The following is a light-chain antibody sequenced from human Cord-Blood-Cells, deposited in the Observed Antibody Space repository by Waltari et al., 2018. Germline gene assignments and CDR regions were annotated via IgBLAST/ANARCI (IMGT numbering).Light chain of an antibody. V-gene: IGLV1-40*01. CDR3: QSYDSSLSGSV. J-gene: IGLJ3*02. Sequence: QSVLTQPPSVSGAPGQRVTISCTGSSSNIGAGYDVHWYQQLPGTAPKLLIYGNCNRPSGVPDRFSGSKSGTSASLAITGLQAEEEADYYCQSYDSSLSGSVFGGGTKLTVL. CDR2: GNC. CDR1: SSNIGAGYD.